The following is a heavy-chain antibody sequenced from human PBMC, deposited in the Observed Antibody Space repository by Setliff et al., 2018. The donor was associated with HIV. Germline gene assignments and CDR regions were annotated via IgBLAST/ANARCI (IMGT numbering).Heavy chain of an antibody. CDR2: IYHSGST. J-gene: IGHJ4*02. CDR3: AREYCSSTSCYPYDY. Sequence: SETLSLTCAVSGYSISSGYYWGWIRQPPGKGLEWIGSIYHSGSTYYNPSLKSRVTISVDTSKNQFPLKLSSVTAADTAVYYCAREYCSSTSCYPYDYWGQETLVTVSS. V-gene: IGHV4-38-2*02. CDR1: GYSISSGYY. D-gene: IGHD2-2*01.